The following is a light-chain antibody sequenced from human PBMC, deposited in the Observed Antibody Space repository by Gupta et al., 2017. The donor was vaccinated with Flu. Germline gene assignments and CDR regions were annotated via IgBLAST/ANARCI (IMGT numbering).Light chain of an antibody. CDR2: ADS. CDR1: ALTKKY. Sequence: GQTARIACSGDALTKKYAHWFQQKPGQAPVVVIYADSKRPSGIPERFSGSSSGTMATLTISGAQVEDEGDYFCYSTDSSGNHGVFGGGTNLTV. J-gene: IGLJ3*02. V-gene: IGLV3-10*01. CDR3: YSTDSSGNHGV.